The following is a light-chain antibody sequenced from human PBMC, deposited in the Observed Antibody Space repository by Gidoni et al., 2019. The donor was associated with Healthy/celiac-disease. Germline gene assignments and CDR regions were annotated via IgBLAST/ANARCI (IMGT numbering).Light chain of an antibody. Sequence: IVLTQSPATLSLSPGERATFPCRASQSVSSYLAWYQQKPGPAPRLLIYDASNRATGIPARFSGSGSGTDFTLTISSLEPEDFAVYYCQQRSKWPYTFGQGTKLEIK. CDR1: QSVSSY. J-gene: IGKJ2*01. CDR2: DAS. V-gene: IGKV3-11*01. CDR3: QQRSKWPYT.